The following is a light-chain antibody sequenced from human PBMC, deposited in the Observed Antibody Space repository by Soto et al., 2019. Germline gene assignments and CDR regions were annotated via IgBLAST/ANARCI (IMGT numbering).Light chain of an antibody. CDR3: HQYKSYTPYT. V-gene: IGKV1-5*01. CDR2: DAS. Sequence: IQLTQSPSFLSASVGDRVTITSRASHSIDTWLAWYQQRPGKAPNLLIYDASSLASGVPSRFSGGGSGTEFTLTISNLQPDDFGTYYCHQYKSYTPYTIGQGTKVDIK. CDR1: HSIDTW. J-gene: IGKJ2*01.